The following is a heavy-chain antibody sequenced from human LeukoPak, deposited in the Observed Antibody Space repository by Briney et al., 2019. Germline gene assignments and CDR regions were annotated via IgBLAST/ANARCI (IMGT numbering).Heavy chain of an antibody. V-gene: IGHV3-9*01. CDR3: VRDHVGGSCVDCPLGDAFDT. Sequence: PGRSLRLSCAASGFTFDEYAMHWVRQAPGKGLEWVSGISWSRYIIEYADSVRGRFTISRDNAKNSLFLQMNSLRAEDSAMYCCVRDHVGGSCVDCPLGDAFDTWGQGTMVTVSS. CDR1: GFTFDEYA. J-gene: IGHJ3*02. CDR2: ISWSRYII. D-gene: IGHD2-15*01.